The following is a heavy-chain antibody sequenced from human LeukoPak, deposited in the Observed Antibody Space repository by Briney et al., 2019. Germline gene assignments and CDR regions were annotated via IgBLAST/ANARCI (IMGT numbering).Heavy chain of an antibody. D-gene: IGHD3-22*01. V-gene: IGHV5-51*01. Sequence: GESLKISCEGSEYSFTDYWIGWVRQMPGKGLEWMGTIYPDDSDTRYSPSFQGHITISVDKSISIAYLQWSSLKASDTAIYYCARRHLYYYNSSGYGAGAFDIWGQGTMVTVSS. CDR1: EYSFTDYW. CDR3: ARRHLYYYNSSGYGAGAFDI. J-gene: IGHJ3*02. CDR2: IYPDDSDT.